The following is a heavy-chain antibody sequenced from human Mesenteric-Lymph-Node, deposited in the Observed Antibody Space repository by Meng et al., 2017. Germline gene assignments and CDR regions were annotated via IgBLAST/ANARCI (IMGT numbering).Heavy chain of an antibody. Sequence: GSLRLSCTVSGGSISSYYWSWIRQPPGKGLEWIGYIYYSGSTNYNPSLKSRVTISVDTSKNQFSLKLSSVTAADTAVYYCARHPTNKSSYYDFWSGYSPDAFDIWGQGTMVTVSS. J-gene: IGHJ3*02. D-gene: IGHD3-3*01. V-gene: IGHV4-59*01. CDR2: IYYSGST. CDR1: GGSISSYY. CDR3: ARHPTNKSSYYDFWSGYSPDAFDI.